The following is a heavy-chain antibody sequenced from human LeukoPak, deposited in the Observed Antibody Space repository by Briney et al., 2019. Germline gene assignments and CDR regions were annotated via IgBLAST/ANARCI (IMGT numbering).Heavy chain of an antibody. CDR1: GFTFSSYS. CDR2: ISSSSSSYI. J-gene: IGHJ3*02. V-gene: IGHV3-21*01. CDR3: ARDLYYYDSSGYYPGAFDI. D-gene: IGHD3-22*01. Sequence: GGSLRLSCAASGFTFSSYSMNWVRQAPGKGLEWVSSISSSSSSYIYYADSVKGRFTISRDNAKNSLYLQMNSLRAEDTAVYYCARDLYYYDSSGYYPGAFDIWGQGTMVTVSS.